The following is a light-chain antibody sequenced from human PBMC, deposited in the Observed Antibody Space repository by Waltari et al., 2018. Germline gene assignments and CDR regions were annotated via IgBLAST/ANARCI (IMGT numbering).Light chain of an antibody. Sequence: EIVLTQSPGTLSLSPGESATLPCRASPSINSNYLAWYQQKPGQAPRLLMYGASSRATGIPDRFSGSGSGPDFTLTISRLEPEDFAVYYCQQYVHSPLTFGGGTKVEIK. CDR1: PSINSNY. V-gene: IGKV3-20*01. J-gene: IGKJ4*01. CDR2: GAS. CDR3: QQYVHSPLT.